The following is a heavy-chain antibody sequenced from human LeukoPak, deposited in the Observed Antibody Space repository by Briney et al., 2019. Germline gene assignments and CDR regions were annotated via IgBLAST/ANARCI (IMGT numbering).Heavy chain of an antibody. Sequence: SETLSLTCAVYGGSFSGYYWGWIRQPPGKGLEWIGSIYYGGSTYYNPSLKSRVTISVDTSKNQFSLIVRSVTAADTAVYYCARHRGSRGTFDYWGQGTLVTVSS. CDR1: GGSFSGYY. CDR3: ARHRGSRGTFDY. J-gene: IGHJ4*02. V-gene: IGHV4-59*08. D-gene: IGHD3-10*01. CDR2: IYYGGST.